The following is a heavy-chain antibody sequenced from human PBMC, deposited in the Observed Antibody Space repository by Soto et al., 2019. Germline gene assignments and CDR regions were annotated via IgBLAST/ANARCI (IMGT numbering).Heavy chain of an antibody. Sequence: PSETLSLTCTVSGGSISSSSYYWGWIRQPPGKGLEWIGSIYYSGSTYYNPSPKSRVTISVDTSKNQFSLKLSSVTAADTAVYYCAREWERKTWFDPWGQGTLVTVSS. CDR2: IYYSGST. CDR1: GGSISSSSYY. CDR3: AREWERKTWFDP. J-gene: IGHJ5*02. D-gene: IGHD1-26*01. V-gene: IGHV4-39*02.